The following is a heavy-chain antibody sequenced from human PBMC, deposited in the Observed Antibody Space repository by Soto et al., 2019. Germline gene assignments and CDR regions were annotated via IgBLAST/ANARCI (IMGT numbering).Heavy chain of an antibody. Sequence: QVQLVESGGGVVQPGRSLRLSCAASGFTFSSYGMHWVRQAPGKGLEWVAVISYDGSNKYYADSVKGRFTISRDNSKNKLYLQMNSLRAEDTAVYYCAKADIVVVVAATPLYYYYGMDVWGQGTTVTVSS. CDR2: ISYDGSNK. V-gene: IGHV3-30*18. J-gene: IGHJ6*02. D-gene: IGHD2-15*01. CDR1: GFTFSSYG. CDR3: AKADIVVVVAATPLYYYYGMDV.